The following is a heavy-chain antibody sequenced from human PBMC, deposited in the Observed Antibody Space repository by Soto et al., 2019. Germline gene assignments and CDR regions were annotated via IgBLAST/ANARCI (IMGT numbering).Heavy chain of an antibody. CDR1: GFTFSSYA. D-gene: IGHD2-2*02. Sequence: GVSLRLSCAASGFTFSSYAMSWVRQAPGKGLEWVSAISGSGGSTYYADSVKGRFTISRDNSKNRLYLQMNSLRAEDTAVYYCAKVAADYTLHMDVWGKGTTVTVSS. CDR2: ISGSGGST. V-gene: IGHV3-23*01. J-gene: IGHJ6*03. CDR3: AKVAADYTLHMDV.